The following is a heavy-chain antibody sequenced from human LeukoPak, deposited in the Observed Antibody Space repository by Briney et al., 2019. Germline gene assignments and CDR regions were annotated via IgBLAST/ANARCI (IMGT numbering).Heavy chain of an antibody. V-gene: IGHV3-9*01. CDR2: ISWNSGSI. CDR1: GFTFADYA. CDR3: AKGLVPAARPNWFDP. J-gene: IGHJ5*02. Sequence: GGSLRLSCAASGFTFADYAMHWVRQAPGKGLEWVSGISWNSGSIGYADSVKGRFTISRDNAKNSLYLQMNSLRAEDTALYYCAKGLVPAARPNWFDPWGQGTLVTVSS. D-gene: IGHD2-2*01.